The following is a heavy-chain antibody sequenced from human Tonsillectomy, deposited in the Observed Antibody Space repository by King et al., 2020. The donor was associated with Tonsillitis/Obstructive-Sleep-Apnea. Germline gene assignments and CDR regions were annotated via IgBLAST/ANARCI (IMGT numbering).Heavy chain of an antibody. J-gene: IGHJ6*03. D-gene: IGHD3-10*01. CDR3: ASTRVRGVIYYMDV. Sequence: VQLQQWGAGLLKPSETLSLPCAVYGGSFSGYYWSWIRQPPGKGLEWIGEINHSGSTNYNPSLKSRVTISVDTSKNQFSLKLSSVTAADTAVYYCASTRVRGVIYYMDVWGKGTTVTVSS. CDR1: GGSFSGYY. CDR2: INHSGST. V-gene: IGHV4-34*01.